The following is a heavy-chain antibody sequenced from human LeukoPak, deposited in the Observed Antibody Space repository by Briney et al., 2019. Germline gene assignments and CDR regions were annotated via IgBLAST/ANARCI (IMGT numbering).Heavy chain of an antibody. CDR2: ISSTRSSYI. J-gene: IGHJ3*02. CDR3: ARDWTTVTFPDAFDI. V-gene: IGHV3-21*01. Sequence: GSLRLSCAASGFTLSNYNMNWVRQAPGKGLEWVSSISSTRSSYIYYAESVKGRFTISRDNAKHSLYLQMSSLRAEDTAVYYCARDWTTVTFPDAFDIWGQGTMVTVSS. CDR1: GFTLSNYN. D-gene: IGHD4-17*01.